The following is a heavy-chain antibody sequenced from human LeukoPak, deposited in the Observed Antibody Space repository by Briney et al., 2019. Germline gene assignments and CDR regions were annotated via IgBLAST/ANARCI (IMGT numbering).Heavy chain of an antibody. CDR1: GFTFSSYS. J-gene: IGHJ4*02. CDR3: ARGYSGYILDY. V-gene: IGHV3-48*04. Sequence: GGSLRLSCAASGFTFSSYSMNWVRQAPGKGLEWVSYISSRSGTIYYADSVKGRFTISRDNAKNSLYLQMNSLRAEDTAVYYCARGYSGYILDYWGQGTLVTVSS. D-gene: IGHD5-12*01. CDR2: ISSRSGTI.